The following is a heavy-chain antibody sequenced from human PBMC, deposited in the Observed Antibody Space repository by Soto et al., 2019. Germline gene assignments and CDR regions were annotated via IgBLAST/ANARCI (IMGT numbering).Heavy chain of an antibody. V-gene: IGHV1-3*01. J-gene: IGHJ4*02. D-gene: IGHD6-13*01. CDR2: INAGNGNT. CDR3: ARWGIAATYYFDY. Sequence: ASVKVSCKASGYTFTSYAMHWVRQAPGQRLEWMGWINAGNGNTKYSQKFQGRVTITRDTSASTAYMELSSLRSEDTAVYYCARWGIAATYYFDYWGQGTLVTVPQ. CDR1: GYTFTSYA.